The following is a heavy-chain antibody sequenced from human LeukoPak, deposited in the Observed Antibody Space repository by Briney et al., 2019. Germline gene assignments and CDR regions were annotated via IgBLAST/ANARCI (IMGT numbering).Heavy chain of an antibody. CDR2: INHSGST. V-gene: IGHV4-34*01. Sequence: SETLSLTCAVYGGSFSGYYWSWIRQPPGKGLEWIGEINHSGSTNYNPSLRSRVTISVDTSKNQFSLKLSSVTAADTAVYYCAREGGYSYGYIGYWGQGTLVTVSS. CDR3: AREGGYSYGYIGY. CDR1: GGSFSGYY. D-gene: IGHD5-18*01. J-gene: IGHJ4*02.